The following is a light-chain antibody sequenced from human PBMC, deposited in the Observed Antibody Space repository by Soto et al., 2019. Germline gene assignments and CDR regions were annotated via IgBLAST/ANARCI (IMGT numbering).Light chain of an antibody. J-gene: IGLJ2*01. V-gene: IGLV1-44*01. CDR1: SSNIGSHT. CDR2: SNT. CDR3: AAWDDSLNGVV. Sequence: QSVLTQPPSASGTPGQRVTISCSGSSSNIGSHTVNWYQQLPGTAPRLLIYSNTQRPSGVPDRFSGSKSGTSASLAISGLQSEYEADYYCAAWDDSLNGVVFGGGTQLTVL.